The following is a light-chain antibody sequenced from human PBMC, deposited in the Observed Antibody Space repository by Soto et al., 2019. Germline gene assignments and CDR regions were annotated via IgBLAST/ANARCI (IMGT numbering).Light chain of an antibody. Sequence: QSAPTQPASLSGSPGQSITIACNGTSSDIGRHNYVSWYRHNPGKAPQLVIYEVTNRPSGISKRFSGSTSDKTASLTISGRQSEDEENYYCSSFTSSSIWVFGGGTQLTVL. CDR1: SSDIGRHNY. CDR2: EVT. CDR3: SSFTSSSIWV. J-gene: IGLJ3*02. V-gene: IGLV2-14*01.